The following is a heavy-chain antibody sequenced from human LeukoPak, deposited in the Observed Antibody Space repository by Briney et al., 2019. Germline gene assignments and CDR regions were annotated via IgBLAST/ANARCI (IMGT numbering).Heavy chain of an antibody. CDR1: GGSISSYY. CDR2: IYYSGST. Sequence: PSETLSLTCTVSGGSISSYYWSWIRQPPGKGLEWIGYIYYSGSTNYNPSLKSRVTISVDTSKNQFSLKLSSVTAADTALYYCARGVEYSSSSGSGYWGQRTLATVSS. V-gene: IGHV4-59*01. D-gene: IGHD6-6*01. CDR3: ARGVEYSSSSGSGY. J-gene: IGHJ4*02.